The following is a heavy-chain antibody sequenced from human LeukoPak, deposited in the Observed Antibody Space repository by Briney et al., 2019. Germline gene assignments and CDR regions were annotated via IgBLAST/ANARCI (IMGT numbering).Heavy chain of an antibody. CDR1: GGTFSSYA. V-gene: IGHV1-69*13. D-gene: IGHD6-6*01. CDR3: ARGREYSSSPVWFDP. Sequence: ASVKVSCKASGGTFSSYAISWVRQAPGQGLEWMGGIIPIFSTANYAQKFQGRVTITADESTSTAYMELSSLRSEDTAVYYCARGREYSSSPVWFDPWGQGTVVTVPS. J-gene: IGHJ5*02. CDR2: IIPIFSTA.